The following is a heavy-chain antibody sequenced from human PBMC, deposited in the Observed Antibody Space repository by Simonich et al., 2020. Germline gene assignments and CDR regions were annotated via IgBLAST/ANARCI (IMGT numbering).Heavy chain of an antibody. J-gene: IGHJ3*02. CDR2: IYYSGRT. CDR3: ARRPRLTNFADAFDI. Sequence: QVQLQQWGAGLLKPSETLSLTCAVSGGSFSGYYWSWIRQPPGKGLEWIGSIYYSGRTNYNPSHKRRVTIAVDTAKNQFSLKLSSVTAADTAVYYCARRPRLTNFADAFDIWGQGTMVTVSS. CDR1: GGSFSGYY. V-gene: IGHV4-34*01. D-gene: IGHD4-4*01.